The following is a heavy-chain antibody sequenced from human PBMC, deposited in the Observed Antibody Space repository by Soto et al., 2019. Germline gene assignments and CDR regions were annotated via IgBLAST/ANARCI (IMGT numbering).Heavy chain of an antibody. J-gene: IGHJ4*02. D-gene: IGHD4-17*01. CDR3: ARLATVTPPYYFDY. CDR1: GYTFASFY. CDR2: INSGAGNT. Sequence: ASVKVSCKASGYTFASFYVHWVRQAPGQGLEWMGVINSGAGNTAYAQKFQGRVTMTSDTSTSTLYMEMSSLRSEDTAVYYWARLATVTPPYYFDYWGQGXLVTVYS. V-gene: IGHV1-46*01.